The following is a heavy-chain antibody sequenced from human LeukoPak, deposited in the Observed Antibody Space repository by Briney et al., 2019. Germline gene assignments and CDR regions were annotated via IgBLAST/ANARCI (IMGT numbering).Heavy chain of an antibody. CDR1: GFTFSKYW. CDR2: ISGSGGST. D-gene: IGHD2-21*02. CDR3: APLVVVTAIQLDY. J-gene: IGHJ4*02. V-gene: IGHV3-23*01. Sequence: GGSLRLSCAASGFTFSKYWMLWVRQAPGKGLEWVSTISGSGGSTYYADSVKGRFTISRDNSKNTLYLQMNSLRAEDTAVYFCAPLVVVTAIQLDYWGQGTLVTVSS.